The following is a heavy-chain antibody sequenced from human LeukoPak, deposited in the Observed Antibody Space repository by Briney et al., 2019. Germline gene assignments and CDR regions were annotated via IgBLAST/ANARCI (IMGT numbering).Heavy chain of an antibody. V-gene: IGHV1-69*01. CDR1: GGTFSSYA. CDR2: IIPIFGTA. Sequence: SVKVSCKASGGTFSSYAISWVRQAPGQGLEWMGGIIPIFGTANYAQKFQGRVTITADESTSTAYMELSSLRSEDTAVYYCARGDFWSGSRSSYYGMDVWGQGTTVTVSS. D-gene: IGHD3-3*01. CDR3: ARGDFWSGSRSSYYGMDV. J-gene: IGHJ6*02.